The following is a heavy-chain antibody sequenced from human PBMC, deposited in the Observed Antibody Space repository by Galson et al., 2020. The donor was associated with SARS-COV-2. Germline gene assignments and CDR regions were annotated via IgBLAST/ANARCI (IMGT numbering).Heavy chain of an antibody. D-gene: IGHD1-26*01. CDR2: IDWDDDK. CDR1: GFSLSTYEMR. J-gene: IGHJ4*02. CDR3: ARMRRAGSVGYYFDY. Sequence: FGPTLVKPTQTLTLTCTFSGFSLSTYEMRVSWIRQSPGKALEWLARIDWDDDKFYSTSLKTRLTISKDTSRNQVVLTMTSMEPVDTGTYYCARMRRAGSVGYYFDYWGRGTLVTVSS. V-gene: IGHV2-70*04.